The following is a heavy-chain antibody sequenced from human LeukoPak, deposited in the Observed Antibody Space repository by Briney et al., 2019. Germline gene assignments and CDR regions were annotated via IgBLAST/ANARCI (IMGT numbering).Heavy chain of an antibody. D-gene: IGHD6-19*01. CDR3: ARGRVTVAGTRKKPDYFDY. V-gene: IGHV4-34*01. J-gene: IGHJ4*02. CDR1: GGSFSGYY. CDR2: INQSGST. Sequence: SSETLSLTCAVYGGSFSGYYWSWIRQPPGKGLEWIGEINQSGSTNYNPSLKSRVTISVDTSKNQFSLKLSSVTAADTAVYYCARGRVTVAGTRKKPDYFDYWGQGTLVTVSS.